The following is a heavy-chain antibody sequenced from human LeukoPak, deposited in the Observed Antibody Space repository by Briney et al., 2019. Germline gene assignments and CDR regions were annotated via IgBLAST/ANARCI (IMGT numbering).Heavy chain of an antibody. CDR3: ARSIAARPHDAFDI. J-gene: IGHJ3*02. Sequence: SEALSLTCTVSGYSISSGYYWGWIRQPPGKGLEWIGSIYHSGSTYYNPSLKSRVTISVDTSKNQFSLKLSSVTAADTAVYYCARSIAARPHDAFDIWGQGTMVTVSS. CDR2: IYHSGST. D-gene: IGHD6-6*01. V-gene: IGHV4-38-2*02. CDR1: GYSISSGYY.